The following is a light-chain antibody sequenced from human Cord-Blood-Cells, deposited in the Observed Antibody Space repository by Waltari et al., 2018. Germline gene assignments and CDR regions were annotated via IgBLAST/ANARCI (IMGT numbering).Light chain of an antibody. CDR1: QRISSW. CDR2: KAS. J-gene: IGKJ1*01. CDR3: QQYNSYST. V-gene: IGKV1-5*03. Sequence: DIQMNQSPSTLSASVGDRVTITCRASQRISSWLAWYQQKPGKAPKLLNYKASSLESWVPSRFSGSVSGTEFTLTIISLQPDDFATDYCQQYNSYSTVGQGTKVEIK.